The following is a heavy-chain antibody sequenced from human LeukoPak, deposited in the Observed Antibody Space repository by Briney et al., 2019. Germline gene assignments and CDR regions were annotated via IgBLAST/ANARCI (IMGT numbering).Heavy chain of an antibody. V-gene: IGHV3-30*19. Sequence: QPGRSLRLSCAASGFTFSSYGMHWVRQAPGKGLEWVTFLSYDGTDKYYADSVKGRFTISRDKSKNTLYLQMNSLRADDTAIYYCARVYNSYYFDYWGQGTLVTVSS. CDR3: ARVYNSYYFDY. CDR2: LSYDGTDK. J-gene: IGHJ4*02. D-gene: IGHD5-24*01. CDR1: GFTFSSYG.